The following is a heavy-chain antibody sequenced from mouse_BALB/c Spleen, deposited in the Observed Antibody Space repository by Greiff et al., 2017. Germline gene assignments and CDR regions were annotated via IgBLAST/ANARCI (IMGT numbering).Heavy chain of an antibody. D-gene: IGHD2-2*01. CDR1: GYTFTSYW. V-gene: IGHV1-87*01. CDR3: ARRYYGYDFDY. J-gene: IGHJ2*01. CDR2: IYPGDGDT. Sequence: QVQLQQSGAELARPGASVKLSCKASGYTFTSYWMQWVKQRPGQGLEWIGAIYPGDGDTRYTQKFKGKATLTADKSSSTAYMQLSSLASEDSAVYYCARRYYGYDFDYWGQGTTLTVSS.